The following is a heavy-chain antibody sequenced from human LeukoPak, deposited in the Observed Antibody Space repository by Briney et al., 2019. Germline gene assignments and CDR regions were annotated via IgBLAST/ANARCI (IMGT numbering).Heavy chain of an antibody. V-gene: IGHV1-18*04. D-gene: IGHD7-27*01. CDR3: ARDPGGTWGFDY. J-gene: IGHJ4*02. CDR2: ISPHNGNT. Sequence: ASVKVSCKASGYTFTSRGISWVRQAPGQGLEWMGWISPHNGNTKYVQRLQGRVTMTADTSTSTAYMELRSLRSDDAAVYYCARDPGGTWGFDYWGQGALVTVSS. CDR1: GYTFTSRG.